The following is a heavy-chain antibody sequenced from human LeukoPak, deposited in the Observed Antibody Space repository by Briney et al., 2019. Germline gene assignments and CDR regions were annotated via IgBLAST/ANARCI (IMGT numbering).Heavy chain of an antibody. V-gene: IGHV3-13*04. CDR1: GFTFSSYD. J-gene: IGHJ3*02. CDR3: ARGVNYYDSSGYYYSAFDI. Sequence: AGTLRLSCAASGFTFSSYDMHWVRQATGKGLEWVSAIGTAGDTYYPGSVKGRFTISRENAKNSLYLQMNSLRAGDTAVYYCARGVNYYDSSGYYYSAFDIWGQGTMVTVSS. CDR2: IGTAGDT. D-gene: IGHD3-22*01.